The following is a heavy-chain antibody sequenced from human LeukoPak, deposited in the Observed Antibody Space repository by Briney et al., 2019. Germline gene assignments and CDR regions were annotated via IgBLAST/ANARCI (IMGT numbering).Heavy chain of an antibody. CDR1: GYTFTGYY. D-gene: IGHD6-19*01. CDR3: ARVGTSSGIAVAGPVFDY. V-gene: IGHV1-2*02. Sequence: ASVKVSCKASGYTFTGYYMHWVRQAPGQGLEWMGWINPNSGGTNYAQKFQGRVTMTRDTSIGTAYMELSRLRSDDTAVYYCARVGTSSGIAVAGPVFDYWGQGTLVTVSS. J-gene: IGHJ4*02. CDR2: INPNSGGT.